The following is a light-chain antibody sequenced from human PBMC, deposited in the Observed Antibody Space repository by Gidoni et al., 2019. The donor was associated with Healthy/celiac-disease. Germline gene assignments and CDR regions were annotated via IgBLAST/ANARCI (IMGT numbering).Light chain of an antibody. Sequence: IVMTQSPATLSVSPGERATLSCRASQSVSSNLAWYQQKPGQAPRLLISGASTRATGIPARVRGSGFGKEVTLNISSLQSEDFAVYYCQQYNNWPGTFGQGNKVEIK. CDR3: QQYNNWPGT. CDR1: QSVSSN. J-gene: IGKJ1*01. CDR2: GAS. V-gene: IGKV3-15*01.